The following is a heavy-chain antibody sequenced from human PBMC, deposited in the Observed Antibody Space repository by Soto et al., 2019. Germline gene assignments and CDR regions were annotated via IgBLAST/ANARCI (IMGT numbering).Heavy chain of an antibody. CDR1: GGTFSSYA. CDR2: IIPIFGTA. V-gene: IGHV1-69*01. D-gene: IGHD3-9*01. CDR3: ARGILSGYQYYYYYGMDV. Sequence: QVQLVQSGAEVKKPGSSVKVSCKASGGTFSSYAISWVRQAPGQGLEWMGGIIPIFGTANYAQKFQGRDMITADESTSTAYMELSSLRSEDTAVYYCARGILSGYQYYYYYGMDVWGKGTTVTVS. J-gene: IGHJ6*04.